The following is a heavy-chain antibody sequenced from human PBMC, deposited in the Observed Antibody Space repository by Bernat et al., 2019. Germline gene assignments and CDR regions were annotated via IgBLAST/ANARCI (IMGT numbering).Heavy chain of an antibody. V-gene: IGHV1-3*01. D-gene: IGHD2-15*01. CDR1: GYTFTSYA. J-gene: IGHJ5*02. Sequence: QVQLVQSGAEVKKPGASVKVSCKASGYTFTSYAMHWVRQAPGQRLEWMGWINAGNGNTKYSQKFQGRVTITRDTSASTDYMEVSSLRSEDTAVYYCARGGGYCSGGGGRGWFDPWGQGTLVTVSS. CDR2: INAGNGNT. CDR3: ARGGGYCSGGGGRGWFDP.